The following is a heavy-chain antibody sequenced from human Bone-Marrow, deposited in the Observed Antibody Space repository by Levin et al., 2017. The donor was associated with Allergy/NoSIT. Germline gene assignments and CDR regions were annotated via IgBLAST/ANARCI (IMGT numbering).Heavy chain of an antibody. D-gene: IGHD1-26*01. Sequence: KISCKTSGFTCSSCAIHWVRQTHEQRLEWMGWVAFGSGNTNYAQKFQGRVTITRDVSIGTAYMELSSLRSDDTAIYYCAADRLGGLDYWGQGALVTVSS. V-gene: IGHV1-58*02. CDR3: AADRLGGLDY. CDR1: GFTCSSCA. CDR2: VAFGSGNT. J-gene: IGHJ4*02.